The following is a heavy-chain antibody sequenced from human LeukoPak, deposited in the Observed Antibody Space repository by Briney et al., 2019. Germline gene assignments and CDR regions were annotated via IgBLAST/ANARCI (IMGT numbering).Heavy chain of an antibody. D-gene: IGHD2-2*01. V-gene: IGHV4-39*01. Sequence: SETLSLTCTVSGGSISSSTSYRGWIRQTPGKGLEWIGSLYYSGTTYYNPSLKSRVTISVDTSKNQFSLNLSSVTAADTAVYYCVIMPGYWGQGTLVTVPS. J-gene: IGHJ4*02. CDR3: VIMPGY. CDR1: GGSISSSTSY. CDR2: LYYSGTT.